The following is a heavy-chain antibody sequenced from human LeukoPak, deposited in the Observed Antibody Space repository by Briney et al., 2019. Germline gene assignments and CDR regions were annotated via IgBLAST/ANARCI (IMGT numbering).Heavy chain of an antibody. CDR2: ISGSGGST. CDR3: AKVYQLYYYDSSGPIDY. Sequence: GGSLRLSCAASGFTFSSYAMSWVRQAPGKGLEWVSAISGSGGSTYYADSVKGRFTISGDNSKNTLYLQMNSLRAEDTAVYYCAKVYQLYYYDSSGPIDYWGQGTLVTVSS. J-gene: IGHJ4*02. D-gene: IGHD3-22*01. V-gene: IGHV3-23*01. CDR1: GFTFSSYA.